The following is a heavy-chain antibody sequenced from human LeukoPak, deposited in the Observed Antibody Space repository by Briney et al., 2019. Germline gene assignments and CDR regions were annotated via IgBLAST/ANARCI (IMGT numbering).Heavy chain of an antibody. CDR2: VSAYNGNT. Sequence: GASVKVSCKASGYTFATYGISWVRQAPGQGLEWMGWVSAYNGNTNYAQKLQGRVTMTTDTSTSTAYMELRSLRSDDTAVYYCARDRDCSSTTCLNWLDPWGQGTLVTVSS. D-gene: IGHD2-2*01. CDR1: GYTFATYG. CDR3: ARDRDCSSTTCLNWLDP. V-gene: IGHV1-18*01. J-gene: IGHJ5*02.